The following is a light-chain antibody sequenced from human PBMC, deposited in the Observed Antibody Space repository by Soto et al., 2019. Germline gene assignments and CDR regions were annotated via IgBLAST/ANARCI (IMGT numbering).Light chain of an antibody. J-gene: IGKJ1*01. CDR3: QPYGSSGP. CDR1: QRVAYF. CDR2: AAS. V-gene: IGKV3-11*01. Sequence: EILWRSYAGPLSLSSRSRDSLSCRASQRVAYFLAWHQQPPGQAPRLLMYAASNRATGVPSRFSGSGSAADSTLTISSLEPEVFAVYYCQPYGSSGPVGQGTKAEIK.